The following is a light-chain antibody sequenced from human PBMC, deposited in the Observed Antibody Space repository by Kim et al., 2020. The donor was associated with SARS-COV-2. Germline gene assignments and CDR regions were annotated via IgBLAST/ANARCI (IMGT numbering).Light chain of an antibody. CDR1: QDIRND. Sequence: DIQMTQSPSSLSASVGDRVTITCRASQDIRNDLGWYQQNPGRAPKRLIYGASSLQSGVPSRFSGSGSGTEFTLTISSLQPEDVATYYGQRTYNAPYTFGQGTKLEI. V-gene: IGKV1-17*01. CDR2: GAS. CDR3: QRTYNAPYT. J-gene: IGKJ2*01.